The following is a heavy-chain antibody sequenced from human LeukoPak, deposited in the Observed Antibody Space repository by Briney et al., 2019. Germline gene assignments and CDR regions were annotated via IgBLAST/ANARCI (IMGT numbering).Heavy chain of an antibody. V-gene: IGHV3-23*01. D-gene: IGHD6-19*01. CDR3: AKGPRASGWTYFDY. CDR1: GFTFSNYA. Sequence: PGGSLRLSCAASGFTFSNYAMNWVRQAPGKGLEWVSAISGSAGSTYYADSVKGRFTISRDNSKNTLYLQMNSLRVEDTAVYYCAKGPRASGWTYFDYWGQGTLVTVSS. CDR2: ISGSAGST. J-gene: IGHJ4*02.